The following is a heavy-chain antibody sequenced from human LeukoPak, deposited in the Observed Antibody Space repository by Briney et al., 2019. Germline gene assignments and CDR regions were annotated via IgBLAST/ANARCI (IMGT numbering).Heavy chain of an antibody. CDR1: DGSFSGYY. D-gene: IGHD2-2*01. J-gene: IGHJ6*01. CDR3: ARKSPRFVVPAAMGPVSGVDV. CDR2: SNPSGST. V-gene: IGHV4-34*01. Sequence: SDTLSLPCTVSDGSFSGYYSNWIRQPPGKALACIAESNPSGSTNYNPALKIRVTISVDTSKNQFSLKLSSVTGADTAVYYCARKSPRFVVPAAMGPVSGVDVWGEGTTVTASS.